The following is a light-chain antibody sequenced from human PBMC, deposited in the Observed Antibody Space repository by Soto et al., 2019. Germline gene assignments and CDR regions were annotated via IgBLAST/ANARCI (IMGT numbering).Light chain of an antibody. CDR3: SSYTSSSTRV. CDR2: DVS. CDR1: SSDVGGYNY. J-gene: IGLJ2*01. V-gene: IGLV2-14*03. Sequence: QSALTQPASVSGSPGQSITISCTGTSSDVGGYNYVSWYQQHPGKAPKLMIYDVSNRPSGLSNRFSGSKSGNTASLTISGLLAEDAADYYCSSYTSSSTRVFGGGTKVTVL.